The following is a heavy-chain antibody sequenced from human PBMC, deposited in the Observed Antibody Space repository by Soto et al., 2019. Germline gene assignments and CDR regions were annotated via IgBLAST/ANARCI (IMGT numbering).Heavy chain of an antibody. V-gene: IGHV3-21*01. CDR2: ITGRSTYI. Sequence: EVQLVESGGGLVKPGGSLRLSCAASGFTFSHYSMDWVRQAPGKGLEWVSSITGRSTYIYYADSAKGRFTISRDNANNSLYLQMNSLRAEDTAIYYCARAKGYDYYGLDVWGQGTSVTVSS. CDR1: GFTFSHYS. CDR3: ARAKGYDYYGLDV. J-gene: IGHJ6*02.